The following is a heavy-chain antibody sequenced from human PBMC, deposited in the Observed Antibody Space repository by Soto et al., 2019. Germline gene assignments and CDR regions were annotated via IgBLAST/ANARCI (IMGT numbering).Heavy chain of an antibody. D-gene: IGHD3-3*01. CDR3: ARDRGRFLEWLLNV. V-gene: IGHV3-33*01. CDR1: GFTFSSYG. J-gene: IGHJ6*02. Sequence: GGSLRLSCAASGFTFSSYGMHWVRQAPGKGLEWVAVIWYDGSNKYYADSVKGRFTISRDNSKNTLYLQMNSLRAEDTAVYYCARDRGRFLEWLLNVWGQGTTVTVSS. CDR2: IWYDGSNK.